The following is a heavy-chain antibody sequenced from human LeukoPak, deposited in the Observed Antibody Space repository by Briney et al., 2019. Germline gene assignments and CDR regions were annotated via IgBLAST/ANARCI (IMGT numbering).Heavy chain of an antibody. V-gene: IGHV1-18*01. J-gene: IGHJ3*02. CDR3: ALGYCSSTSCSRGAFDI. Sequence: ASVKVSCKASGYTFTSYGISWVRQAPGQGLEWMGWISAYNGNTNYAQKLQGRVTMTTDTSTSTAYMELRSLRSDDTAVYYRALGYCSSTSCSRGAFDIWGQGTMVTVSS. D-gene: IGHD2-2*01. CDR2: ISAYNGNT. CDR1: GYTFTSYG.